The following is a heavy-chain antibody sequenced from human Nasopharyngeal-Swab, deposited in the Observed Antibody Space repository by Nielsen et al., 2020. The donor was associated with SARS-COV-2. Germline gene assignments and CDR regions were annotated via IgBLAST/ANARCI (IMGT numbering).Heavy chain of an antibody. V-gene: IGHV4-38-2*02. D-gene: IGHD5-24*01. CDR2: VYYSGST. Sequence: WIRQPPGRGLEWIGTVYYSGSTYYNPSLKSRVTISVDTSKNQFSLKLGSVTAADTAVYYCARVVWLQSHYYFDYWGQGTLVTVSS. CDR3: ARVVWLQSHYYFDY. J-gene: IGHJ4*02.